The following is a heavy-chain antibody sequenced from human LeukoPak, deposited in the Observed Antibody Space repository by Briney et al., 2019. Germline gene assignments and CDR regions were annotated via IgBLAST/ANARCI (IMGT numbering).Heavy chain of an antibody. CDR3: ARDEERYYGSGRDYMDV. V-gene: IGHV3-21*01. D-gene: IGHD3-10*01. J-gene: IGHJ6*03. CDR2: ISGTSHYI. Sequence: TGGSLSLSCAASRFTFSSYSMNWVRQAPGKGLGWVSSISGTSHYIYYADSVKGRFTISRDNAKNSLYLQMNGLRAEDTAVYYCARDEERYYGSGRDYMDVWGKGTTVTVSS. CDR1: RFTFSSYS.